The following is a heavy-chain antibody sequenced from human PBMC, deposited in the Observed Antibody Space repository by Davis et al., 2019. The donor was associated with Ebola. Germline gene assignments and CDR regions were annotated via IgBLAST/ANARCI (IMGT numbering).Heavy chain of an antibody. CDR3: AKGASAKSLAYFDY. D-gene: IGHD4/OR15-4a*01. CDR2: ISWNSGSI. CDR1: GFTFDDYA. Sequence: PGGSLRLSCAASGFTFDDYAMHWVRQAPGKGLEWVSGISWNSGSIGYADSVKGRFTISRDNAKNSLYLQMNSLRAEDTALYYCAKGASAKSLAYFDYWGQGTLVTVSS. J-gene: IGHJ4*02. V-gene: IGHV3-9*01.